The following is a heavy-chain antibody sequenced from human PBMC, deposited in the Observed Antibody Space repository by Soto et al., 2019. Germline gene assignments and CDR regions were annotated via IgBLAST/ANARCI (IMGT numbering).Heavy chain of an antibody. CDR1: GYTFTSHG. Sequence: GASVKVSCKASGYTFTSHGISWVRQAPGQGLEWMGWISAYNGNTNYAQKLQGRVTMTTDTSTSTAYMELRSLRSDDTAVYYCARDSTTMIVVVPNSFDIWGQGXMVTVSS. CDR3: ARDSTTMIVVVPNSFDI. V-gene: IGHV1-18*04. D-gene: IGHD3-22*01. J-gene: IGHJ3*02. CDR2: ISAYNGNT.